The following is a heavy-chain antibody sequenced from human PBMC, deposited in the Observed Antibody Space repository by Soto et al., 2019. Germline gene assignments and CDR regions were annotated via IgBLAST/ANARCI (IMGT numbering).Heavy chain of an antibody. Sequence: GGSLRLSCAASGFTFSSYAMSWVRQAPGKGLEWVSAISGSGGSTYYADSVKGRFTISRDNSKNTLYLQMNSLRAEDTAVYYCAKGPLWFGDGYGMDVWGQGTTVTVSS. J-gene: IGHJ6*02. D-gene: IGHD3-10*01. V-gene: IGHV3-23*01. CDR2: ISGSGGST. CDR1: GFTFSSYA. CDR3: AKGPLWFGDGYGMDV.